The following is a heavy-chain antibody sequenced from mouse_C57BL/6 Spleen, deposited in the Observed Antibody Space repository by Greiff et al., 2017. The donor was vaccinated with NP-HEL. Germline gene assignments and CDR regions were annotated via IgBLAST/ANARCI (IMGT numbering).Heavy chain of an antibody. CDR1: GFNINNTY. CDR3: AEFITTVKDFDY. Sequence: EVQVVESVAELVRPGASVKLSCTASGFNINNTYMHWVKQRPEQGLEWIGRIDPANGNTKYAPKFQGKATITAYTSSNTAYLQLSSLTSEDTAIYYCAEFITTVKDFDYWGQGTTLTVSS. D-gene: IGHD1-1*01. J-gene: IGHJ2*01. V-gene: IGHV14-3*01. CDR2: IDPANGNT.